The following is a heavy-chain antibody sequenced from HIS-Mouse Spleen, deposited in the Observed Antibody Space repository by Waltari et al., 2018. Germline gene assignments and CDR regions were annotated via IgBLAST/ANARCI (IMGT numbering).Heavy chain of an antibody. Sequence: QLQLQESGPGLVKPSETLSLTCTVPGGSISSSSYYWGWIRQPPGKGLAWLGSIYYSGCTYYNPSLKSPVTISVDTSKNQFSLKLSSVTAADTAVYYCAREIPYSSSWYDWYFDLWGRGTLVTVSS. D-gene: IGHD6-13*01. V-gene: IGHV4-39*07. CDR2: IYYSGCT. CDR3: AREIPYSSSWYDWYFDL. CDR1: GGSISSSSYY. J-gene: IGHJ2*01.